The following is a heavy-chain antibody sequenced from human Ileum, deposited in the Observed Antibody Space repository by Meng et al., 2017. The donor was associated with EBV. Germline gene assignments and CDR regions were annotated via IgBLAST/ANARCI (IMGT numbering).Heavy chain of an antibody. V-gene: IGHV4-30-4*01. CDR1: GGSIRSGGYY. J-gene: IGHJ4*02. CDR2: IYKSGST. Sequence: VQRQEWGPGRGKPPQPLSLPCAVSGGSIRSGGYYWSWIRQPPGKGLEWIGYIYKSGSTYYNPSLTSRVTISVDTSKNQFFLKLGSVTAADTGVYYCARGGDTSGYSLDYWGQGILVTVSS. CDR3: ARGGDTSGYSLDY. D-gene: IGHD3-22*01.